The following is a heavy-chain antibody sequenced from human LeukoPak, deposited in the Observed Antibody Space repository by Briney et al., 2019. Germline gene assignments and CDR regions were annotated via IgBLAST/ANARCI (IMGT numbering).Heavy chain of an antibody. Sequence: GGSLRLSCAASGFTFSNYWMSWVRQAPGNGLEWVANIKQDGSVKYYVDSVKGRFTISRDNAKNALHLQMNSLRAEDTAVYYCARIGYSSSCFDYWGQGTPVTVSS. CDR1: GFTFSNYW. CDR2: IKQDGSVK. J-gene: IGHJ4*02. V-gene: IGHV3-7*03. D-gene: IGHD6-13*01. CDR3: ARIGYSSSCFDY.